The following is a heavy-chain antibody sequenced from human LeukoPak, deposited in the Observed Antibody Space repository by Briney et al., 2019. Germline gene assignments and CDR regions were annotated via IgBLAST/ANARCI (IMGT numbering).Heavy chain of an antibody. J-gene: IGHJ6*02. CDR2: INHSGST. Sequence: SETLSLTCAVYGGSFSGYYWSWIRQPPGKELEWIGEINHSGSTNYNPSLKSRVTISVDTSKNQFSLKLSSVTAADTAVYYCARGPYSSSWYYPKVSLDVWGQGTTVTVSS. D-gene: IGHD6-13*01. CDR3: ARGPYSSSWYYPKVSLDV. CDR1: GGSFSGYY. V-gene: IGHV4-34*01.